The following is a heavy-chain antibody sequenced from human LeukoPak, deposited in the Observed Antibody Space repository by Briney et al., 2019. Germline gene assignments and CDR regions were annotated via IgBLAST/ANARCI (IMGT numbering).Heavy chain of an antibody. V-gene: IGHV3-21*01. CDR2: ITSGGSHL. D-gene: IGHD3-3*01. J-gene: IGHJ5*02. Sequence: GGSLRLSCAASGFSFSNSDMNWVRQPPGKGLEWVASITSGGSHLYYADSVKGRFTISRDNTKNVLFLQMNSLRAEDTAVYYCATISGDFWSDEYDNWFDPWGQGTLVTVSS. CDR1: GFSFSNSD. CDR3: ATISGDFWSDEYDNWFDP.